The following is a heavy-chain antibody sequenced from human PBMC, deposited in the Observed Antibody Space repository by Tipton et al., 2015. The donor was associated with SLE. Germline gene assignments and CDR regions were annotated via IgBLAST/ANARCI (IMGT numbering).Heavy chain of an antibody. Sequence: QSGAEVKKPGASVRVSCKASGYTFTIYYMHWVRQAPGQGLEWMGIINPSGGSYAQNFQGRVTMTRDTSTSTVYMELSKLRSDDTAVYYCARDDRGYSSGWYDLYYFDYWGQGTLVTVSS. CDR2: INPSGG. V-gene: IGHV1-46*01. J-gene: IGHJ4*02. CDR3: ARDDRGYSSGWYDLYYFDY. D-gene: IGHD6-19*01. CDR1: GYTFTIYY.